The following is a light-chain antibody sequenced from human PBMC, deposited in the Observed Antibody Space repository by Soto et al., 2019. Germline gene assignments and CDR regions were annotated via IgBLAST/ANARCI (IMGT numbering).Light chain of an antibody. CDR1: QSVSSN. V-gene: IGKV3-15*01. CDR3: QQYINWPRT. CDR2: GAS. Sequence: EIVMTQSPATLSVSPGERATLTCRASQSVSSNLAWYQQKPGQAPRLLIYGASTRAAGFPARFSGGGSGTEFTLTISSLQSEDFAVYYCQQYINWPRTFGQGTKVEIK. J-gene: IGKJ1*01.